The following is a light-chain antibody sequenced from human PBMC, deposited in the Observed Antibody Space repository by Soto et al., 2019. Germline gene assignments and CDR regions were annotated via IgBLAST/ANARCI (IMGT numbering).Light chain of an antibody. CDR2: KAS. Sequence: DIQMTQSPSTLSASVGDRVTITCRASQSISSWLAWYQQKPGKAPKLLIYKASSLESGVPSRFSGSGSGTEFTLTISRLQPDDFATYYCHQYHSYRTFGQGTKVEI. CDR3: HQYHSYRT. J-gene: IGKJ1*01. V-gene: IGKV1-5*03. CDR1: QSISSW.